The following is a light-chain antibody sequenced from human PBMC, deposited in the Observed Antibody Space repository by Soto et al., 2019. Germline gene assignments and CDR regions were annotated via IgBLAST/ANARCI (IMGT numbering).Light chain of an antibody. J-gene: IGKJ1*01. CDR3: QQYVSSPRT. CDR1: QSVSSNF. Sequence: EIMLTQSPGTLSLSLGERATLSCRASQSVSSNFLAWYQQKPGQAPRLLIYAASSRATGIPDRFSGSGSGTDFTLTISRLEPEDFAVYYCQQYVSSPRTFGQGTKVDI. CDR2: AAS. V-gene: IGKV3-20*01.